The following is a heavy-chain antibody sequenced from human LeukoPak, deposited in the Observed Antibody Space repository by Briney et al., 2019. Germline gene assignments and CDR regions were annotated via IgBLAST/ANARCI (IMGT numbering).Heavy chain of an antibody. D-gene: IGHD3-3*01. Sequence: GESLKISCKGSGYSFTSYWIGWVRQMPGKGLEWMGIIYPGDSDTRYSPSFQGQVTISADKSISTAYLQWSSLKASDTAMYYCARQPFGVVIPVSLDYWGQGTLVTVSS. CDR3: ARQPFGVVIPVSLDY. CDR1: GYSFTSYW. J-gene: IGHJ4*02. V-gene: IGHV5-51*01. CDR2: IYPGDSDT.